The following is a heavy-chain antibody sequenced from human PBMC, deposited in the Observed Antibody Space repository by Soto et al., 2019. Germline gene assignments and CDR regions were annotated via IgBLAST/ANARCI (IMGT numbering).Heavy chain of an antibody. D-gene: IGHD6-19*01. J-gene: IGHJ4*02. CDR2: ISSSGSTI. CDR1: GFTFSSYE. CDR3: ARGFGGWYKGGFDY. Sequence: TGGSLRLSCAASGFTFSSYEMNWVRQAPGKGLEWVSYISSSGSTIYYADSVKGRFTISRDNAKNSLYLQMNSLRAEDTAVYYCARGFGGWYKGGFDYWGQGTLVTVSS. V-gene: IGHV3-48*03.